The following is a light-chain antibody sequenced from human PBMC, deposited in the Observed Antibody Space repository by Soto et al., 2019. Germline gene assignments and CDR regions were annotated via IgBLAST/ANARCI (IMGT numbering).Light chain of an antibody. CDR3: QQYGSSRT. J-gene: IGKJ1*01. CDR1: QSVSSNY. CDR2: GAS. V-gene: IGKV3-20*01. Sequence: EIVLTQSPSTLSLSPGERATLSCRASQSVSSNYLAWYQQKPGQAPRLLIYGASTRATGIPDRFSGSGSGTDFTLTISRLEPEDFAVYYCQQYGSSRTFGQRTKVDIK.